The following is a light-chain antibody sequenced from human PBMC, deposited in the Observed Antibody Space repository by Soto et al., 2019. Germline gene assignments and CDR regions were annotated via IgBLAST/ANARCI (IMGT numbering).Light chain of an antibody. J-gene: IGKJ5*01. V-gene: IGKV3-11*01. CDR2: DAY. CDR3: QQRSNWPPIT. Sequence: TVLTQCPATLPLSPPDTATLSCTPSQSVSSYLAWYQQKPGQAPRLIIYDAYNRATGIPDRFSGSGSGTDFTLTISSLEPEDFAVYYCQQRSNWPPITFGQGTRLEIK. CDR1: QSVSSY.